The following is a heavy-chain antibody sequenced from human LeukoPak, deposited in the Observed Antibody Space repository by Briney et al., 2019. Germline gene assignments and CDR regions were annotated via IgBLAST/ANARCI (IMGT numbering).Heavy chain of an antibody. V-gene: IGHV3-23*01. CDR3: AKGPTRIAVAGHPFDY. D-gene: IGHD6-19*01. Sequence: TGGSLRLSCAASGFTFSSYAMSWVRQAPGKGLEWVSAISGSGGSTYYADSVKGRFTISRDNSKNTLYLQTNSLRAEDTAVYYCAKGPTRIAVAGHPFDYWGQGTLVTVSS. CDR2: ISGSGGST. J-gene: IGHJ4*02. CDR1: GFTFSSYA.